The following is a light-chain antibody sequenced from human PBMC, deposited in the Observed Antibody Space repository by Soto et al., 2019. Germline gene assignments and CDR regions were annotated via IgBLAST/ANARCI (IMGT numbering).Light chain of an antibody. CDR2: DAS. CDR1: QSVDRRY. CDR3: QQRSNWPT. V-gene: IGKV3-11*01. Sequence: VVLTQSPATLSLSPGERATLSCRASQSVDRRYLAWYQQKPGQAPRLLIYDASNRATGIPARFSGSGSGTDFTLTISSLEPEDFAVYYCQQRSNWPTFGQGTRLEIK. J-gene: IGKJ5*01.